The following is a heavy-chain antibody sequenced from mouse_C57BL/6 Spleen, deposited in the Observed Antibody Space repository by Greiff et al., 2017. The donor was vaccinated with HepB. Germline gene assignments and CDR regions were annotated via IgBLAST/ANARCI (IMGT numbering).Heavy chain of an antibody. V-gene: IGHV5-9*01. CDR1: GFTFSSYT. J-gene: IGHJ4*01. Sequence: LQQSGGGLVKPGGSLKLSCAASGFTFSSYTMSWVRQTPEKRLEWVATISGGGGNTYYPDSVKGRFTISRDNAKNTLYLQMSSLRSEDTALYYCARGGERYYYAMDYWGQGTSVTVSS. CDR3: ARGGERYYYAMDY. CDR2: ISGGGGNT.